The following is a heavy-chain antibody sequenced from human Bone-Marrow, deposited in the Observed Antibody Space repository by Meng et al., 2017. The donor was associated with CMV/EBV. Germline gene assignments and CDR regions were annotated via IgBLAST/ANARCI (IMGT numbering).Heavy chain of an antibody. CDR3: ARDLGSSSSRPNYYYGMDG. V-gene: IGHV3-30-3*01. Sequence: LSLTCAASGFTFSSYAMHWVRQAPGKGLEWVAVISYDGSNKYYADSVKGRFTISRDNSKNTLYLQMNSLRAEDTAVYYCARDLGSSSSRPNYYYGMDGWGQGTTVTVSS. CDR1: GFTFSSYA. D-gene: IGHD6-6*01. CDR2: ISYDGSNK. J-gene: IGHJ6*02.